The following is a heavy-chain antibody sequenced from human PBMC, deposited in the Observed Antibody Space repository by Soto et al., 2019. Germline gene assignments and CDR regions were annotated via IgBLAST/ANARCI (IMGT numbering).Heavy chain of an antibody. CDR1: GGSFSGYY. CDR3: GRARVAARAFDI. V-gene: IGHV4-34*01. Sequence: SETLSLTCAVYGGSFSGYYWSWIRQPPGKGLEWIGEINHSGSTNYNPSLKSRVTISVDTSKNQFSLKLSSVTAADTAVYYCGRARVAARAFDIWGQGTMVTVSS. D-gene: IGHD6-19*01. J-gene: IGHJ3*02. CDR2: INHSGST.